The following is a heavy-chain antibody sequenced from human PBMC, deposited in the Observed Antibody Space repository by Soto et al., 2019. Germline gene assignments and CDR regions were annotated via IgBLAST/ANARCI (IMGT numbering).Heavy chain of an antibody. V-gene: IGHV4-34*01. CDR1: GGSFSGYY. CDR3: ARGPIIFGGVIVYRPNAFDI. CDR2: INHSGST. D-gene: IGHD3-16*02. Sequence: QVQLQQWGAGLLKPSETLYITCAVYGGSFSGYYWSWIRQPPGKGLEWIGEINHSGSTNYNPSLKSRVTISVDTSKNQFSLKLSSVTAADTAVYYCARGPIIFGGVIVYRPNAFDIWGQGTIVTVSS. J-gene: IGHJ3*02.